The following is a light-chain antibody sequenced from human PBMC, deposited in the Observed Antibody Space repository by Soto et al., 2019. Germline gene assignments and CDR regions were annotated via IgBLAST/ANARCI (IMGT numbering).Light chain of an antibody. J-gene: IGKJ1*01. CDR1: QSISSW. Sequence: DIQMTQSPSTLSASVGDRITITCRASQSISSWLAWYQQKPGKAPKLLIYKASNLEGGVPSRFSGSGSGTEFTLTINCLQPDDFATYYCQQYNSFSRTFGQGTKVEIK. CDR2: KAS. CDR3: QQYNSFSRT. V-gene: IGKV1-5*03.